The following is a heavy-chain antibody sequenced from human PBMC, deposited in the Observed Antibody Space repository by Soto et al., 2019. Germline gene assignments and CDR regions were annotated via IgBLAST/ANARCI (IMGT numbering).Heavy chain of an antibody. J-gene: IGHJ6*02. CDR3: AKVVKYDVLTGYYKGPDYYGMDV. D-gene: IGHD3-9*01. CDR2: ISGSGGST. V-gene: IGHV3-23*01. CDR1: GFTFSIYS. Sequence: HPGGSLRLSCAASGFTFSIYSMNWVRQAPGKGLEWVSLISGSGGSTHYADSVEGRFTISSDKSKNTLYLEMDSLRAEDTAVYYCAKVVKYDVLTGYYKGPDYYGMDVWGQGTTVTVSS.